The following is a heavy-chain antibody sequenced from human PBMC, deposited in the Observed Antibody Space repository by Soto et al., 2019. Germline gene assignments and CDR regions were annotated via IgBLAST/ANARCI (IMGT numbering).Heavy chain of an antibody. V-gene: IGHV3-64*01. J-gene: IGHJ6*03. CDR3: PRRARPGFFYMDV. CDR2: ISSNGVGT. CDR1: GFTLSGYA. D-gene: IGHD6-6*01. Sequence: EVQLAESGGGLAQPGGSLRLSCAASGFTLSGYAMDWVRQAPGKGLEYVSGISSNGVGTYYANSVQGRFTISGDNCKYSLLLQMGSLRHEDTDEYYCPRRARPGFFYMDVWGKGTTVTVSS.